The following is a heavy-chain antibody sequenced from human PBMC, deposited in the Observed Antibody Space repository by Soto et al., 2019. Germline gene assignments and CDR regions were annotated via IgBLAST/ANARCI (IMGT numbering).Heavy chain of an antibody. Sequence: TLSLTCTVSDGYVSSSNWWSQYGQPPGKGLEWIGEIYHSGSTNYNPSLKSRVTISVDKSKNQFSLKLSSVTAADTAVYYCARGEEAVAGDDAFDIWGQGTMVS. CDR2: IYHSGST. D-gene: IGHD6-19*01. CDR1: DGYVSSSNW. J-gene: IGHJ3*02. CDR3: ARGEEAVAGDDAFDI. V-gene: IGHV4-4*02.